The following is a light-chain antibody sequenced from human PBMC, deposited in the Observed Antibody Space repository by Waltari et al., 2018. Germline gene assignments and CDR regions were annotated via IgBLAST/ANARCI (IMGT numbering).Light chain of an antibody. V-gene: IGLV2-11*01. J-gene: IGLJ1*01. CDR2: DVT. CDR3: CSYAGSYTCV. CDR1: SSDVGGYNF. Sequence: QSALTQPRSVSGSPGQAVTISCTGTSSDVGGYNFVSWYQQHQGKAPKLMIYDVTKRRAGVPDRLSGSKSGNTASLTIAGLQAEDEADYYCCSYAGSYTCVCGTGTKVTVL.